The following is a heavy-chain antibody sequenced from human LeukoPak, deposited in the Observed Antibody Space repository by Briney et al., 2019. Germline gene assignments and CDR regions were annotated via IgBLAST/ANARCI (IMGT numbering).Heavy chain of an antibody. J-gene: IGHJ6*02. D-gene: IGHD2-21*02. CDR3: ARGPMTSDV. V-gene: IGHV3-7*05. CDR1: GFTFSSYE. Sequence: VGSLRLSCAASGFTFSSYEMNWVHQAPGKGLEWVANIKPDGSEMYYVDSVKGRFTISRGNAKNSLYLQMNSLRAEATAVYYCARGPMTSDVWGQGTTVTVSS. CDR2: IKPDGSEM.